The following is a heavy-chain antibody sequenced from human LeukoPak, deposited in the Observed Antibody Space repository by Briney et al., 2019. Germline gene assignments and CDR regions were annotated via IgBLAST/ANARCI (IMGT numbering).Heavy chain of an antibody. CDR3: ARDRATITMVRGVLDY. V-gene: IGHV3-7*01. CDR1: GFTLSSYW. Sequence: PGGSLRLSCAASGFTLSSYWMSWVRQAPGKGLEWVVNIKQDGSEKYYVDSVKGRFTISRDNAKNSLYLQMNSLRAEDTAVYYCARDRATITMVRGVLDYWGQGTLVTVSS. J-gene: IGHJ4*02. CDR2: IKQDGSEK. D-gene: IGHD3-10*01.